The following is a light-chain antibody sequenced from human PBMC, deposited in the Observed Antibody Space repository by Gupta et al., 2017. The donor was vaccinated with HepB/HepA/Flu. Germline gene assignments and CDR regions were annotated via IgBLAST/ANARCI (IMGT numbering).Light chain of an antibody. CDR1: QSISSW. Sequence: DIQMTQSPSTLSASVGDRVTITCRASQSISSWLAWYQQKPGKAPKLLIYKASSLESGVPSRFSGSGSGTEFTLTISSLQPDDFATYYCQQDNSYRFTFGHGTKVDIK. CDR3: QQDNSYRFT. V-gene: IGKV1-5*03. CDR2: KAS. J-gene: IGKJ3*01.